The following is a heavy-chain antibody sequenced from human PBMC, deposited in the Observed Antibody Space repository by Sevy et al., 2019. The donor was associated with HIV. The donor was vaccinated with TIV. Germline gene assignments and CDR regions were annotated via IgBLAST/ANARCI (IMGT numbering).Heavy chain of an antibody. J-gene: IGHJ4*02. D-gene: IGHD5-18*01. Sequence: GGSLRLSCAASGFTFSSYAMSWVRRAPGKGLEWVSAISGSGGSTYYADSVKGRFTISRDNSKNTLYLQMNSLRAEDTAVYYCAKEPYSYGSRDYFDYWGQGTLVTVSS. CDR2: ISGSGGST. V-gene: IGHV3-23*01. CDR1: GFTFSSYA. CDR3: AKEPYSYGSRDYFDY.